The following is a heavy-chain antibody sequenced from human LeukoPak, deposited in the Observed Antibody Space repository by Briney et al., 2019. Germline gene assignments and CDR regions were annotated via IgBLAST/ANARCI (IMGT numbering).Heavy chain of an antibody. V-gene: IGHV3-13*01. D-gene: IGHD6-19*01. CDR1: GFTFSSSD. Sequence: GGSLRLSCAASGFTFSSSDMHWVRQPTGKGLEWVSAIGTIGDTYYPGSVKGRFTISRENAKNTLYLQMNSLRAGDTAVYYCARGLSSGWGQGTLVTVSS. J-gene: IGHJ4*02. CDR2: IGTIGDT. CDR3: ARGLSSG.